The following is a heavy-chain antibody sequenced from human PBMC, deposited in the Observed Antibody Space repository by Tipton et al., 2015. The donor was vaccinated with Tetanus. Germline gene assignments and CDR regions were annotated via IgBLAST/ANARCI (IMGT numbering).Heavy chain of an antibody. CDR1: GGSISSSSYY. Sequence: TLSLTCTVSGGSISSSSYYWGWIRQPPGKGLEWIGSIYYSGSTYYNPSLKSRVTISVDTSKNQFSLKLSSVTAADTAVYYCARPYYYDSSGYYCGDAFDIWGQGTMVTVSA. CDR3: ARPYYYDSSGYYCGDAFDI. J-gene: IGHJ3*02. CDR2: IYYSGST. D-gene: IGHD3-22*01. V-gene: IGHV4-39*01.